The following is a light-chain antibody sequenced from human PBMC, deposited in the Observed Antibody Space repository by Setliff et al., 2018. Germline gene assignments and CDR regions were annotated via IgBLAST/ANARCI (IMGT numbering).Light chain of an antibody. CDR3: NAYASDTTDV. CDR1: SSDVGSYDL. V-gene: IGLV2-14*03. CDR2: GVS. Sequence: QSALTQPASVSGSPGQSITISCSGTSSDVGSYDLVSWYQQHPGKAPKLIIYGVSDRPSGVCSRFSGSKSGNTAYLTISGLQTEDEAEYYCNAYASDTTDVFGSGTKVTVL. J-gene: IGLJ1*01.